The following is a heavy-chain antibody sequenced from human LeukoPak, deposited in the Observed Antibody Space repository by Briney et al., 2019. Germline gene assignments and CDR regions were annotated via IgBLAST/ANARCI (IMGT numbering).Heavy chain of an antibody. V-gene: IGHV3-53*01. Sequence: PGGSLRLSCAASGFTVSSNYMSWVRQAPGKGLEGVSVIYSGGRTYYADSVKGRFTISRDNSKNTLHLQMNSLRAEDTAVYYCARVEEGHFDYWGQGTLVTVSS. CDR3: ARVEEGHFDY. CDR2: IYSGGRT. J-gene: IGHJ4*02. CDR1: GFTVSSNY.